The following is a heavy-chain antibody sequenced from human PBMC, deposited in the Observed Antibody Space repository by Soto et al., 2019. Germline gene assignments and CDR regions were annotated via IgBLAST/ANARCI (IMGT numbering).Heavy chain of an antibody. D-gene: IGHD6-13*01. CDR2: IYPGDSDT. CDR3: ARHGIAAAGYYYYYGMDV. V-gene: IGHV5-51*01. J-gene: IGHJ6*02. CDR1: GYSFTSYW. Sequence: GESLKISCQCSGYSFTSYWIGWVRQMPGKGLEWMGIIYPGDSDTRYSPSFQGQVTISADKSISTAYLQWSSLKASDTAMYYCARHGIAAAGYYYYYGMDVWGQGTTVTVSS.